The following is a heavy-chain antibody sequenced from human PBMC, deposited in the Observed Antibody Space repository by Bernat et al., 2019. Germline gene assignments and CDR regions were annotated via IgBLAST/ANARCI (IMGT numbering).Heavy chain of an antibody. Sequence: QVQLVQSGAEVKKPGSSVKVSCKASGGTFSSYAISWVRQAPGQGLGWMGGIIPIFGTANYAQKFQGRVTITADKSTSTAYMELSSLRSEDTAVYYCARGNERWELLPYGMDVWGQGTTVTVSS. CDR1: GGTFSSYA. V-gene: IGHV1-69*06. CDR2: IIPIFGTA. J-gene: IGHJ6*02. D-gene: IGHD1-26*01. CDR3: ARGNERWELLPYGMDV.